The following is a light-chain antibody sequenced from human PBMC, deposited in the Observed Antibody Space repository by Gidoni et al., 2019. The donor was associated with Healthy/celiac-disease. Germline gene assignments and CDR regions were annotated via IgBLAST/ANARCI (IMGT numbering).Light chain of an antibody. J-gene: IGLJ2*01. CDR1: GSDVGSFTL. CDR2: EVS. CDR3: CSYAGSSTYVV. V-gene: IGLV2-23*02. Sequence: CPGAGSDVGSFTLVSWYQQHPGKAPKLLIYEVSKRPPGVSNRFSGSKSGNTASLTISGLQAEDEADYYCCSYAGSSTYVVFGGGTKLTVL.